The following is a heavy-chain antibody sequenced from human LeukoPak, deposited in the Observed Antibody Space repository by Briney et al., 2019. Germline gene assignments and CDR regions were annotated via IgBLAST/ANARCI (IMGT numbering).Heavy chain of an antibody. J-gene: IGHJ4*02. D-gene: IGHD3-10*01. Sequence: GASVNVSCKPSGYTFTDYGISWVRQAPGQGLEWMGWISAYNGNTNYPQKFQARVTMTTDTSTSIAYIELRSLRYDDTAVYFCGRSFGNYYGSGTPPLYFDYWGQGTLVIVSS. CDR3: GRSFGNYYGSGTPPLYFDY. CDR2: ISAYNGNT. CDR1: GYTFTDYG. V-gene: IGHV1-18*01.